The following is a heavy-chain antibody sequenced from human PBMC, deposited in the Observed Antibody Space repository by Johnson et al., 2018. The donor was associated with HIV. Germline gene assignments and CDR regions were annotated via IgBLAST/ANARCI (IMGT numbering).Heavy chain of an antibody. CDR2: ISYDGSNK. Sequence: QMQLVESGGGVVQPGRSLRLSCAASGFTFSSYAMHWVRQAPGKGLEWVAVISYDGSNKSYADSVKGRFTISRDNSKNTLYLQMNSLRAEDTAVYYCASRYTVDAFDIWGQGTMVTVSS. V-gene: IGHV3-30*04. J-gene: IGHJ3*02. D-gene: IGHD1-1*01. CDR1: GFTFSSYA. CDR3: ASRYTVDAFDI.